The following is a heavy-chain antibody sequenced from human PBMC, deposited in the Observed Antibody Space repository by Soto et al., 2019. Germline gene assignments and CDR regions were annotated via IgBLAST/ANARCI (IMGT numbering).Heavy chain of an antibody. CDR1: GYTFTSYG. V-gene: IGHV1-18*01. CDR3: ARLWFGELFVNPFDY. CDR2: ISAYNGNT. J-gene: IGHJ4*02. D-gene: IGHD3-10*01. Sequence: QVQLVQSGAEVKKPGASVKVSCKASGYTFTSYGISWVRQAPGQGLEWMGWISAYNGNTNYAQKLQGRVTMTTDTSTSTAYMELRSLRSDDTTVYYCARLWFGELFVNPFDYWGQGTLVTVSS.